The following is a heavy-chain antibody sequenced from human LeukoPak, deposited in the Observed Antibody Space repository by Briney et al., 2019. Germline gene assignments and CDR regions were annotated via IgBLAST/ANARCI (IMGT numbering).Heavy chain of an antibody. V-gene: IGHV3-74*01. CDR3: TRSPSLGGSYWGFDY. CDR2: LSPDGSSS. Sequence: GGSLRLSCAASGVTFCTYWMHWVRQAPGKGLVWVSRLSPDGSSSIYADSVKGRFTVSRDNAKNTLYLQMNSLRADDTAVYYCTRSPSLGGSYWGFDYWGQGTLVTVSS. J-gene: IGHJ4*02. CDR1: GVTFCTYW. D-gene: IGHD1-26*01.